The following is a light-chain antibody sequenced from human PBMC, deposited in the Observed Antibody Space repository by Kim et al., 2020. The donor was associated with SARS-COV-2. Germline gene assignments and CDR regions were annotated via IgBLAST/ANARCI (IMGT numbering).Light chain of an antibody. CDR2: DAS. V-gene: IGKV1-33*01. Sequence: DIQMTQSPSSLSASVGDRVTITCQASQDISNYLNWYQQKPGKAPKLLIYDASNLETGVPSRFSGSGSGTDFTFTISSLQPEDIATYYCQQYDNVPYTCGQGTKLEI. J-gene: IGKJ2*01. CDR3: QQYDNVPYT. CDR1: QDISNY.